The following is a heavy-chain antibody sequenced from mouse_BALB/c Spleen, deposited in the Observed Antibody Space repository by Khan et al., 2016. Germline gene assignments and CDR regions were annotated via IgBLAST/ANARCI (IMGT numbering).Heavy chain of an antibody. CDR2: INYSGST. Sequence: EVELVESGPSLVKPSQTLSLTCSVTGDSITSGYWNWIRKFPGNKLEYMGYINYSGSTYYNPSLKIRISLTRDTSKNPYYLQLNSVTTEDTATYYCATYDGYPFDYWGQGTTLTVSS. J-gene: IGHJ2*01. D-gene: IGHD2-3*01. CDR1: GDSITSGY. V-gene: IGHV3-8*02. CDR3: ATYDGYPFDY.